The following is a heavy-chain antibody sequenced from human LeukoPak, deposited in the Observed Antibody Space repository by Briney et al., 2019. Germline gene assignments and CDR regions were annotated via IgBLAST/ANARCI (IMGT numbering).Heavy chain of an antibody. CDR1: GFTFSSYD. Sequence: GGALRLSCAASGFTFSSYDMTWVRQAPGRGLEWVSSIRPSGDNTYYGDSVKGRFTISRDNSKNTVYLQMNNMRVDDTAVHYCARVAGWHWFDPWGQGTLVTVSS. J-gene: IGHJ5*02. CDR2: IRPSGDNT. CDR3: ARVAGWHWFDP. D-gene: IGHD6-19*01. V-gene: IGHV3-23*01.